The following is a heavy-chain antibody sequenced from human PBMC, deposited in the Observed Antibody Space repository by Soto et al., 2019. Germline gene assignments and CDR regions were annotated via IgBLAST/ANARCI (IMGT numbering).Heavy chain of an antibody. J-gene: IGHJ4*02. D-gene: IGHD3-22*01. V-gene: IGHV1-2*02. CDR2: INPNSGGT. CDR3: ARDYYDSSGYAAFHY. Sequence: ASVKVSCKASGYTFTGYYMHWVLQAPGQGLEWMGRINPNSGGTNYAQKFQGRVTMTRDTSISTAYMELSRLRSDDTAVYYCARDYYDSSGYAAFHYWGQGTLVTVSS. CDR1: GYTFTGYY.